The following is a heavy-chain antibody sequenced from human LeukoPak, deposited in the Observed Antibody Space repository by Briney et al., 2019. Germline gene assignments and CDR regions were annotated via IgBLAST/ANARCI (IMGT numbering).Heavy chain of an antibody. Sequence: GGSLRLSCAASVFTFSSYSMNWVRQAPGKGLEWVSHITASGTVMFYADSVKGRFTISRDNAKNSLYLQMNSLRDEDTAVYYCASSGSYRFDYWGQGTLVTVSS. J-gene: IGHJ4*02. D-gene: IGHD1-26*01. V-gene: IGHV3-48*02. CDR2: ITASGTVM. CDR1: VFTFSSYS. CDR3: ASSGSYRFDY.